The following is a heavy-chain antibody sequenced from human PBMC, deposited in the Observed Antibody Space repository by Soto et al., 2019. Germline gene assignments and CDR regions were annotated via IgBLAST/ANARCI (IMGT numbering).Heavy chain of an antibody. CDR3: ARVKIVDYYGMGV. Sequence: QVQLQESGPGLVKPSESLSLTCNVSGGSMSSYFWSWIRQPAGKGLEWIGRIYSSGSTNYNPSLKSRVTMSIDTSKNQFSLKLSSVTAADTAVYFCARVKIVDYYGMGVWGQGTTVTVSS. J-gene: IGHJ6*02. CDR2: IYSSGST. CDR1: GGSMSSYF. V-gene: IGHV4-4*07. D-gene: IGHD3-16*02.